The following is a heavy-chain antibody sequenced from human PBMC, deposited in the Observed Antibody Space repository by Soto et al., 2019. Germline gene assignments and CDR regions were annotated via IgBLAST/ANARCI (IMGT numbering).Heavy chain of an antibody. CDR3: ARHSPPMYDILTGTTLDPYYGMDV. CDR1: GYTLTELS. CDR2: LDPEDGNT. Sequence: ASVKVSCKVSGYTLTELSMHWVRQAPGKGLEWMGGLDPEDGNTNYAQKFQGRVTMTTDTSTSTAYMELRSLRSDDTAVYYCARHSPPMYDILTGTTLDPYYGMDVWGQGTTVTVSS. J-gene: IGHJ6*02. V-gene: IGHV1-24*01. D-gene: IGHD3-9*01.